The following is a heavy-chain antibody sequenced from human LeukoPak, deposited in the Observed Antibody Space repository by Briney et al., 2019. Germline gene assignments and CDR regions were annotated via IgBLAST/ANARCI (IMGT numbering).Heavy chain of an antibody. Sequence: PGGSLRLSCAASGFTFSNFAMSWVRQAPGKGLECVSLISANGGATYYADSVKGRFTISRDNSKSTLYLQMNSLRADDTAVYYCAKASGSPYYFDYWGQGTLVTASS. CDR1: GFTFSNFA. V-gene: IGHV3-23*01. CDR2: ISANGGAT. D-gene: IGHD3-10*01. J-gene: IGHJ4*02. CDR3: AKASGSPYYFDY.